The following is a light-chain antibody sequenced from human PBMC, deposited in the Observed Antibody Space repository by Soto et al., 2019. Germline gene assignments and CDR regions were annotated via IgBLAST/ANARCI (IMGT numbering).Light chain of an antibody. V-gene: IGLV2-14*03. CDR3: SSYSSSSTLLL. CDR1: SSDIGFSNS. J-gene: IGLJ2*01. CDR2: DVN. Sequence: QSVLTQPASVSGSPGQTVIISCTGTSSDIGFSNSVSWYQQPPGRSPRLILFDVNSRPSKIPDRFSGSKSGNTASLTISGLQADDEADYHCSSYSSSSTLLLFGGGTKLTVL.